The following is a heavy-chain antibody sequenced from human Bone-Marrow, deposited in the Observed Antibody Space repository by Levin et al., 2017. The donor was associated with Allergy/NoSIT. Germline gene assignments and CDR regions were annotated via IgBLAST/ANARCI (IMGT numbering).Heavy chain of an antibody. D-gene: IGHD3-22*01. V-gene: IGHV4-39*02. CDR1: DFSLSSGSYY. CDR3: ARDGHAYYYDSGAYTLDV. Sequence: PSETLSLTCTVSDFSLSSGSYYWGWIRQSPGKGLEWIGSLYYSGSTYYNPSLKSRVTMSVDKSKNQFSLRLSSATAGDTAVYYCARDGHAYYYDSGAYTLDVWGQGITVTVSS. J-gene: IGHJ6*02. CDR2: LYYSGST.